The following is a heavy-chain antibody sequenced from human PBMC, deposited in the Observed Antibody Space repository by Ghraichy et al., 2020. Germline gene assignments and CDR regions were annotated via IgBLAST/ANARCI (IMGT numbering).Heavy chain of an antibody. J-gene: IGHJ6*02. CDR1: GFSVSSNH. V-gene: IGHV3-53*01. CDR3: ARDPMNHHGMDV. Sequence: GESLNISCAASGFSVSSNHMNWVRQAPGKGLEWVSIIYSSGDTHHADSVKGRFTISRDNSKNTLYLQMNSLRAEDMAVYYCARDPMNHHGMDVWGQGTTVTVSS. CDR2: IYSSGDT.